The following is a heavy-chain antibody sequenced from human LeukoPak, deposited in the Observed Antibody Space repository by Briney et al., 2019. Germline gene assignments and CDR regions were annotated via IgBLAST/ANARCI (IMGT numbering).Heavy chain of an antibody. D-gene: IGHD6-13*01. CDR3: ARDPNSRRYYYYGMDV. J-gene: IGHJ6*01. V-gene: IGHV3-21*01. CDR2: ISSSSSYI. CDR1: GFTFSSYS. Sequence: GGSLRLSCAASGFTFSSYSMNWVRQAPGKGLEWVSSISSSSSYINYADSVKGRFTISRDNAKNSLYLQMNSLRAEDTAVYYCARDPNSRRYYYYGMDVWGQGTTVTVSS.